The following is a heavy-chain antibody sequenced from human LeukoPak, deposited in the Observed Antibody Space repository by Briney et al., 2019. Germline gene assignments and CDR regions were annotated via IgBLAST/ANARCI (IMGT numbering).Heavy chain of an antibody. CDR1: GFTFTNYY. D-gene: IGHD2-8*02. CDR2: INPSGSNT. V-gene: IGHV1-46*01. Sequence: GASVKVFCKASGFTFTNYYMHWVRQAPGQGLEWMGLINPSGSNTNYAQKFRGRVTMTRDTSATTVYMELSSPRSEDTAVYYCAREESGGYFDYGGQGTLVTVSS. CDR3: AREESGGYFDY. J-gene: IGHJ4*02.